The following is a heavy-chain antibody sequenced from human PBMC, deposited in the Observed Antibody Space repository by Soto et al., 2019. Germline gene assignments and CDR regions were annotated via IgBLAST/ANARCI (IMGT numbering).Heavy chain of an antibody. CDR2: ISTTSFTI. CDR1: GFSFSTYN. D-gene: IGHD2-15*01. CDR3: ARDRCYDGTCYSASDS. V-gene: IGHV3-48*02. J-gene: IGHJ5*01. Sequence: PGGSLRLSGAACGFSFSTYNMDWVRQAPWKGPEWIAYISTTSFTIYYADSVKGRFTISRDNDRNSLYLEMNSLRDEDTAVYYCARDRCYDGTCYSASDSWGQRTLVAICS.